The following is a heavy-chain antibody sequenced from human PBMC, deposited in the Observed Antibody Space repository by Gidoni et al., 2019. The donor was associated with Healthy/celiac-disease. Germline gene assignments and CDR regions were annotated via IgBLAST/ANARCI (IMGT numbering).Heavy chain of an antibody. D-gene: IGHD3-10*01. Sequence: EVQLVESGGGLVKLGGSLSLSCASSGFTFSRYSMNRVRQAPGKGLGWVSSISSSSSYIYYADSVKGRFTISRDNAKNSLYLQMNSLRAEDTAVYYCAREAGVPVDWGQGTLVTVSS. CDR1: GFTFSRYS. J-gene: IGHJ4*02. CDR2: ISSSSSYI. CDR3: AREAGVPVD. V-gene: IGHV3-21*01.